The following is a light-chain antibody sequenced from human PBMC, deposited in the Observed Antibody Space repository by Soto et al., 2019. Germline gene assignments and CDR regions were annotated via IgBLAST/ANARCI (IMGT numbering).Light chain of an antibody. V-gene: IGKV1-5*01. Sequence: DIQMTQSPSTLSASVGDRVTITCRARQSISNRLAWYQQKPGKAPKVLIYDASSLESGVPSRFSGSGSATEFILTISSLHPDDFATYHCQNYGGVGTFGQGTQVEIK. CDR2: DAS. J-gene: IGKJ1*01. CDR1: QSISNR. CDR3: QNYGGVGT.